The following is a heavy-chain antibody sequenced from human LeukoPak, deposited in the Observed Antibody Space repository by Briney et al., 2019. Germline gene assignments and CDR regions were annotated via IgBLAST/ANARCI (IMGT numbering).Heavy chain of an antibody. D-gene: IGHD3-22*01. V-gene: IGHV1-69*04. J-gene: IGHJ3*02. Sequence: SVKVSCKASGGTFSSYAISWVRQAPGQGLEWMGRITPILGIANYAQKFQGRVTITADKSTSTAYMELSSLRSEDTAVYYCARDFWPPNIHDSSGYWENDAFDIWGQGTMVTVSS. CDR1: GGTFSSYA. CDR3: ARDFWPPNIHDSSGYWENDAFDI. CDR2: ITPILGIA.